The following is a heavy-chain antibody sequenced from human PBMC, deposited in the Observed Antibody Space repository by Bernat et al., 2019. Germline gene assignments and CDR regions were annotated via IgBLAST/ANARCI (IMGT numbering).Heavy chain of an antibody. Sequence: QVQLVESGGGVVQPGRSLRLSCAASGFTFSSYAMHWVRQAPGKGLEWVAVISYDGRNKYYADSVQGRFTISRDNSKNTLYLQMNSLRAEDTAVYYCARDRVTTVTTYGRGLFDYWGQGTLVTVSS. D-gene: IGHD4-17*01. CDR2: ISYDGRNK. CDR1: GFTFSSYA. J-gene: IGHJ4*02. CDR3: ARDRVTTVTTYGRGLFDY. V-gene: IGHV3-30*01.